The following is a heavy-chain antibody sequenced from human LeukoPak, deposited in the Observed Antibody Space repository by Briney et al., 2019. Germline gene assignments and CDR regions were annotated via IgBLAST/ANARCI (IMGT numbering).Heavy chain of an antibody. D-gene: IGHD6-13*01. V-gene: IGHV1-2*02. J-gene: IGHJ4*02. CDR1: GYTFTSYY. Sequence: ASVKVSCKASGYTFTSYYMHWVRQTPGQPLEWLGWINPNSGGTNYAQKFQGRVTMTRDTSISTAYMELSRLRSDDTAVYYCARDPSPLQPAAGFDCWGQGTLVTVSS. CDR2: INPNSGGT. CDR3: ARDPSPLQPAAGFDC.